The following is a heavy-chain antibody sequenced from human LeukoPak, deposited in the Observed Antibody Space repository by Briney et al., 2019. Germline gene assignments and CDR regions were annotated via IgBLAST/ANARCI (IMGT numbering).Heavy chain of an antibody. J-gene: IGHJ4*02. CDR1: GFTFSSYA. CDR3: AREVGYNDGEKAYYFDC. V-gene: IGHV3-30-3*01. Sequence: GRSLTLSCAASGFTFSSYAMLWVRQAPGKGLEGVADISYDGSNKYYADSVKGRFTISRHNCKNTLYLQMNSLKAEDTAVYYCAREVGYNDGEKAYYFDCWVRGTLVSVS. CDR2: ISYDGSNK. D-gene: IGHD5-24*01.